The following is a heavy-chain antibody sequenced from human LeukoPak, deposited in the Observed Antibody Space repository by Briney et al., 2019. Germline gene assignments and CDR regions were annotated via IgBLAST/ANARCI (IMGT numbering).Heavy chain of an antibody. CDR3: ARHRASVAGNFDY. D-gene: IGHD6-19*01. V-gene: IGHV5-51*01. CDR1: GYSFTSNW. J-gene: IGHJ4*02. Sequence: GESLKISCKGSGYSFTSNWIGWVRQMPGKGLEWMGIIYPGDSDTRYSPSFQGQVTISADKSISTAYLQWSSLKASDTAMYYCARHRASVAGNFDYWGQGTLVTVSS. CDR2: IYPGDSDT.